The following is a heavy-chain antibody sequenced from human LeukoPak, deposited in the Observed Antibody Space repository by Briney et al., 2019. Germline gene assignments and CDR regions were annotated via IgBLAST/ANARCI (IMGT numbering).Heavy chain of an antibody. CDR2: IYYSGST. CDR3: ARQTGSGLFILP. D-gene: IGHD3/OR15-3a*01. J-gene: IGHJ4*02. V-gene: IGHV4-39*01. Sequence: SETLSLTCTVSGDSISSSNSYWGWIRQPPGKGLEWIGSIYYSGSTYYNASLKSQVSISIDTSKNQFSLRLTSVTAADTAVYYCARQTGSGLFILPGGQGTLVTVSS. CDR1: GDSISSSNSY.